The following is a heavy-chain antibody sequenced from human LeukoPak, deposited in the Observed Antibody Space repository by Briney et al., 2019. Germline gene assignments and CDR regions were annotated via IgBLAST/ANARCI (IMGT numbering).Heavy chain of an antibody. D-gene: IGHD4-17*01. CDR3: AEGDDYGDYYALDY. J-gene: IGHJ4*02. Sequence: GGSLRLSCAASGFTFSSYAMSWVRQAPEKGLEWVSAISGSGGSTYYADSVKGRFTISRDNSKNMLYLQMNSLRAEDTAVYYCAEGDDYGDYYALDYRGQGTLVTVSS. CDR2: ISGSGGST. V-gene: IGHV3-23*01. CDR1: GFTFSSYA.